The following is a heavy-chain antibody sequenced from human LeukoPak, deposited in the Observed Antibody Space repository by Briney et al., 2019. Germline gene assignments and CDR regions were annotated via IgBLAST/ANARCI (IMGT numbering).Heavy chain of an antibody. CDR3: ARTTLNWELPRGAFDI. Sequence: GASVKVSCKASGYTFTSYGISWVRQAPGQGLEWMGGIIPIFGTANYAQKFQGRVTITADESTSTAYMELSSLRSEDTAVYYCARTTLNWELPRGAFDIWGQGTMVTVSS. CDR1: GYTFTSYG. J-gene: IGHJ3*02. V-gene: IGHV1-69*13. D-gene: IGHD1-26*01. CDR2: IIPIFGTA.